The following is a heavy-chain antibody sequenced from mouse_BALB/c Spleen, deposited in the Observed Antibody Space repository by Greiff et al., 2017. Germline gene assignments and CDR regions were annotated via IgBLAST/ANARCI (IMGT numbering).Heavy chain of an antibody. V-gene: IGHV2-9*02. Sequence: VKLVESGPGLVAPSQSLSITCTVSGFSLTSYGVHWVRQPPGKGLEWLGVIWAGGSTNYNSALMSRLSISKDNSKSQVFLKMNSLQTDDTAMYYCARESTTAFAYWGQGTLVTVSA. J-gene: IGHJ3*01. CDR1: GFSLTSYG. CDR3: ARESTTAFAY. CDR2: IWAGGST. D-gene: IGHD1-2*01.